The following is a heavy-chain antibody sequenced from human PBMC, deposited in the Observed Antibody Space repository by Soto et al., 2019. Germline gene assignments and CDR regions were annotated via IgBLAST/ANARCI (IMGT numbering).Heavy chain of an antibody. V-gene: IGHV3-7*01. D-gene: IGHD3-16*02. CDR1: GFTFSNYW. J-gene: IGHJ4*02. CDR2: IRQDGSET. Sequence: EVPLVESGGGLVQPGGSLRLSCAASGFTFSNYWMSWVRQAPGKGLEWVANIRQDGSETFYADSVKGRLTISRDNAKNSLFLQINSLRDEDTVVYYCASSCRDDACHPDPPFWGQGTLVTVSP. CDR3: ASSCRDDACHPDPPF.